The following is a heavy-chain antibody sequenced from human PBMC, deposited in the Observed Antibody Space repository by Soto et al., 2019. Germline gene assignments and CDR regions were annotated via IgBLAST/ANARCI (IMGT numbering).Heavy chain of an antibody. V-gene: IGHV4-59*01. CDR3: ARTFYSNLSYYYYYMDV. CDR2: IYYSGST. D-gene: IGHD4-4*01. J-gene: IGHJ6*03. Sequence: SETLSLTCTVSGGSISSYYWSWIRQPPGKGLEWIGYIYYSGSTNYNPSLKSRVTISVDTSKNQFSLKLSSVTAADTAVYYCARTFYSNLSYYYYYMDVWGKGTTVTVSS. CDR1: GGSISSYY.